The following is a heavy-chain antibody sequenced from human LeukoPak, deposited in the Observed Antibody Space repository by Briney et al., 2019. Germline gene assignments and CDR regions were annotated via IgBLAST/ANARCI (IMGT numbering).Heavy chain of an antibody. Sequence: ASVKVSCKASGYTFTSYYIHWVRQAPEQGLEWMGIINPSGGSTTYAQKFQGRVAMTRDTSTSRVYMEVSSLRSEDTAVYYCARTYSSSDEFDYWGQGTLVTVSS. V-gene: IGHV1-46*01. CDR1: GYTFTSYY. CDR2: INPSGGST. D-gene: IGHD6-13*01. J-gene: IGHJ4*02. CDR3: ARTYSSSDEFDY.